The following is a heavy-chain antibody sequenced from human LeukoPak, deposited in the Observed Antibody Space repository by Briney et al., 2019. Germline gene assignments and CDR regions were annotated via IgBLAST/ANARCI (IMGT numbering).Heavy chain of an antibody. Sequence: GGSLRLSCAASGFTFSSYSMNWVRQAPGKGLEWVSSISSSSSYIYYADSVKGRFTISRDNAKNSLYLQMNSLRAEDTAVYYCARDHSGGWYAVLDYWGQGTLVTVSS. D-gene: IGHD6-19*01. CDR1: GFTFSSYS. V-gene: IGHV3-21*01. CDR3: ARDHSGGWYAVLDY. CDR2: ISSSSSYI. J-gene: IGHJ4*02.